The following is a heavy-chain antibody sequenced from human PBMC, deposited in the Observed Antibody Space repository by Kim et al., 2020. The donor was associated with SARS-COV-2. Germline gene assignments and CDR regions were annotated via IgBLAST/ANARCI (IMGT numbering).Heavy chain of an antibody. CDR2: ISYDGSNK. D-gene: IGHD6-19*01. CDR1: GFTFSSYG. Sequence: GGSLRLSCAASGFTFSSYGMHWVRQAPGKGLEWVAVISYDGSNKYYADSVKGRFTISRDNSKNTLYLQMNSLRAEDTAVYYCARDNFIAVAVTGGPYFDYWGQGTLVTVSS. CDR3: ARDNFIAVAVTGGPYFDY. J-gene: IGHJ4*02. V-gene: IGHV3-33*05.